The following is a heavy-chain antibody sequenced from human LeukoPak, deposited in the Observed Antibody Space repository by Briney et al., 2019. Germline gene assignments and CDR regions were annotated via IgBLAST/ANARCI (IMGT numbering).Heavy chain of an antibody. Sequence: SETLSLTCTVSGGSISSGGYYWSWIRQHPGKGLEWIGYIYYSGSTYYNPSLKSRVTISVDTSKNQFSLKLSSVTAADMAVYYCARRTAAGINYWGQGTLVTVSS. CDR3: ARRTAAGINY. CDR1: GGSISSGGYY. J-gene: IGHJ4*02. CDR2: IYYSGST. V-gene: IGHV4-31*03. D-gene: IGHD6-13*01.